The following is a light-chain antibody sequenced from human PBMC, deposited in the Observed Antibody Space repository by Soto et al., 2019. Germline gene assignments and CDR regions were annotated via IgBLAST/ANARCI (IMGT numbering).Light chain of an antibody. V-gene: IGLV2-11*01. Sequence: QSALTQPRSVSGSPGQSVTISCTGTSSDVGGYNYVSWYQQHPGKAPTLMIYDVSKRPSGVPDRFSGSKSGNTASLTISGLQAEDEADYYCCSYAGSSPYVFGTGTQLTVL. CDR1: SSDVGGYNY. CDR2: DVS. CDR3: CSYAGSSPYV. J-gene: IGLJ1*01.